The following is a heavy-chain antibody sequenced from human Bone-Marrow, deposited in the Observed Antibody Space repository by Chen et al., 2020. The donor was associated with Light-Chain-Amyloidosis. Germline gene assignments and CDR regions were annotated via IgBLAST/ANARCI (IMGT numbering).Heavy chain of an antibody. Sequence: QLQLQESGPGLVEPSETLSLSCTVSGGSISNTGDYWGWIRQPPGKGLEWIGSIDQSGNTYYKPSLKSRVIISTDTSNNQFSLKLSSVTAADTAVYYCVGQGYYSYSMDVWGQGTTVIVSS. V-gene: IGHV4-39*07. CDR1: GGSISNTGDY. CDR3: VGQGYYSYSMDV. CDR2: IDQSGNT. J-gene: IGHJ6*02.